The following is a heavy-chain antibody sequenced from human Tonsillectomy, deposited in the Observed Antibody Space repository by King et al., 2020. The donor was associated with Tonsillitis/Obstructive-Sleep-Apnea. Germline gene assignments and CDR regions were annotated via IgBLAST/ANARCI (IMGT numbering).Heavy chain of an antibody. V-gene: IGHV1-46*01. CDR3: ARDERAGRYIDY. CDR2: INPSDGIT. D-gene: IGHD6-6*01. J-gene: IGHJ4*02. Sequence: QLVQSGAEVKKPGASVKVSCKTSGYTFTRYYIHWVRQAPGQGLEWMGIINPSDGITTYAQQFQGRVTMTRDTSTSTVYMELSSLKSDDTAVYYCARDERAGRYIDYWGKGGLVTVSS. CDR1: GYTFTRYY.